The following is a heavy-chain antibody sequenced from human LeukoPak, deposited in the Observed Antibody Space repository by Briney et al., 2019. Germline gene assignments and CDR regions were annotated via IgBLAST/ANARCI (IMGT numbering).Heavy chain of an antibody. Sequence: GESLKISCKGSGYSFTNYWIGWVRQMPGKGLDWMGIIYPGESDTRYSASFQGQVTISADKFISTAYLQWSSLKASDTAMYYCARHRTYGSGSYSAFDIWGQGTMVTVSS. J-gene: IGHJ3*02. CDR2: IYPGESDT. D-gene: IGHD3-10*01. V-gene: IGHV5-51*01. CDR1: GYSFTNYW. CDR3: ARHRTYGSGSYSAFDI.